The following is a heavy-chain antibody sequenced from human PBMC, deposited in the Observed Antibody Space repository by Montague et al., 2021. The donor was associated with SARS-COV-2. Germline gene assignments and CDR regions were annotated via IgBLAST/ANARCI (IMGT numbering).Heavy chain of an antibody. CDR1: GFYFNSYA. Sequence: SLRLSCATSGFYFNSYAMHWVRQAPGKGLEWVAAIWFDGSKTYYVDSVKGRFTISRDKSKNMLYLQMNSLRAEDTAIYFCVRDYGDYGEEFLDDWGQGTPVTASS. V-gene: IGHV3-33*08. D-gene: IGHD4-17*01. CDR3: VRDYGDYGEEFLDD. CDR2: IWFDGSKT. J-gene: IGHJ4*02.